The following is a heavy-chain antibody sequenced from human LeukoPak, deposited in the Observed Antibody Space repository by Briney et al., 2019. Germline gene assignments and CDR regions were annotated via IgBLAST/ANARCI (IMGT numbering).Heavy chain of an antibody. CDR1: GYTFTSYG. J-gene: IGHJ3*01. Sequence: GASVKVSCKASGYTFTSYGISWVRQAPGQGLEWMGWISPWNANTNYAQIFKDRVTMTADTSTNTAYMELKSLRSDDTAIFYCARYHRTRTWRGDTFDVWGHGTMVTVSS. V-gene: IGHV1-18*01. CDR2: ISPWNANT. CDR3: ARYHRTRTWRGDTFDV. D-gene: IGHD2-2*01.